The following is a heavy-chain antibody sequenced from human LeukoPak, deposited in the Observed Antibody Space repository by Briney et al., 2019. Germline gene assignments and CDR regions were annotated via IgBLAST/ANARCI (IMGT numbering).Heavy chain of an antibody. Sequence: SQTLSLTCAVSGGSISSGGYSWSWIRQPPGKGLEWIGYIYHSGSTYYNPFLKSRVTISVDRSKNQFSLKLSSVTAADTAVYYCARGPGGGYYYGMDVWGKGTTVTVSS. V-gene: IGHV4-30-2*01. D-gene: IGHD1-1*01. CDR1: GGSISSGGYS. J-gene: IGHJ6*04. CDR2: IYHSGST. CDR3: ARGPGGGYYYGMDV.